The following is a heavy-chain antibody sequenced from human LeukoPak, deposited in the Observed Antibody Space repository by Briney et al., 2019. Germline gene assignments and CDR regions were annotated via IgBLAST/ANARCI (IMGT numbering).Heavy chain of an antibody. CDR1: GGSVSSGTYY. CDR3: ARLRYFDWLLKVGIGGSVAFDI. D-gene: IGHD3-9*01. J-gene: IGHJ3*02. CDR2: IYTSGST. V-gene: IGHV4-61*02. Sequence: SQTLSLTCTVSGGSVSSGTYYWTWIRQPAGKGLEWIGRIYTSGSTNFNPSLKSRVSISLDTSQNQFSLKLSSVTAADTAVYYCARLRYFDWLLKVGIGGSVAFDIWGQGTMVTVSS.